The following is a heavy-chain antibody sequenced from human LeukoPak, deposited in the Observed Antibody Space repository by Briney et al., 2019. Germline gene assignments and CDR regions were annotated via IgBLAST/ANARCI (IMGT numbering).Heavy chain of an antibody. CDR2: ISYDGSNK. CDR3: ASTDRRDGYFS. CDR1: GFTFSSYG. Sequence: PGGSLRLSCAASGFTFSSYGMHWVRQAPGKGLEWVAVISYDGSNKYYADSVKGRFTISRDNSKDTLYLQMNSLRAEDTAVYYCASTDRRDGYFSWGQGTLVTVSS. J-gene: IGHJ4*02. D-gene: IGHD5-24*01. V-gene: IGHV3-30*03.